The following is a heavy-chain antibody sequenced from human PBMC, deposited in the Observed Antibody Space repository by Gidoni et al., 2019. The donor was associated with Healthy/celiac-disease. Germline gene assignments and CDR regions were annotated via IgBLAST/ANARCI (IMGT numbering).Heavy chain of an antibody. D-gene: IGHD3-9*01. J-gene: IGHJ3*02. Sequence: EVQLVESGGGLVQPGRSLRLYCAASGFTFDDSSMPWVRQAPGKGLEGVSGISWNSGSIGYADSVKGRFTISRDNAKNSLYLQMNSLRAEDTALYYCAKIGYYDILTGYYNLDAFDIWGQGTMVTVSS. CDR3: AKIGYYDILTGYYNLDAFDI. CDR2: ISWNSGSI. V-gene: IGHV3-9*01. CDR1: GFTFDDSS.